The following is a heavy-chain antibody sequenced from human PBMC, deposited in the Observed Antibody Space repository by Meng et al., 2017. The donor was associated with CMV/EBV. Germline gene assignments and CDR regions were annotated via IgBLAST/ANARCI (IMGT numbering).Heavy chain of an antibody. V-gene: IGHV3-15*01. Sequence: GGSLRLSCAASGFTFSNAWMSWVRQAPGKGLEWVGRIKSKTDGGTTDYAAPVKGRFTISRDDSKNTLYLQMNSLKTEDTAVYYCTTDFILMVYDAVDWAGGQGTLVTVSS. CDR2: IKSKTDGGTT. J-gene: IGHJ4*02. CDR3: TTDFILMVYDAVDWA. CDR1: GFTFSNAW. D-gene: IGHD2-8*01.